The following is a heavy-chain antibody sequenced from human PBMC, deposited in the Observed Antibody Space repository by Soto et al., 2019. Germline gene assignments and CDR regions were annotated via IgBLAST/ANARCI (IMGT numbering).Heavy chain of an antibody. CDR1: GGTFSSYA. D-gene: IGHD6-13*01. J-gene: IGHJ6*02. CDR2: IIPIFGTA. Sequence: QVQLVQSGAEVKKPGSSVKVSCKASGGTFSSYAISWVRQAPGQGLEWMGGIIPIFGTANYAQKFQGRVTITADKSTSTAYMELSRLRSEDTAVYYCARTGSIAAAGYYYYGMDVWGQGTTVTVSS. V-gene: IGHV1-69*06. CDR3: ARTGSIAAAGYYYYGMDV.